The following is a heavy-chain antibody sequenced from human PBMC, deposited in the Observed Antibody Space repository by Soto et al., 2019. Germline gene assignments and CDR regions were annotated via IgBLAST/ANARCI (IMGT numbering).Heavy chain of an antibody. Sequence: SETLSLTCTVSGGSISSYYWSWIRQPPGKGLEWIGYIYHSGSTYYNPSLKSRVTISVDRSKNQFSLKLSSVTAADTAVYYCARDLWGYCGTDCYPLDVWGQGTTVT. CDR2: IYHSGST. J-gene: IGHJ6*02. CDR3: ARDLWGYCGTDCYPLDV. D-gene: IGHD2-21*02. V-gene: IGHV4-59*12. CDR1: GGSISSYY.